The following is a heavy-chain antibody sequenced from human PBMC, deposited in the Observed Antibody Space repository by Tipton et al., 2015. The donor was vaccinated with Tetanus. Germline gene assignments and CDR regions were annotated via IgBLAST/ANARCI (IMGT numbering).Heavy chain of an antibody. Sequence: LRLSCTVSGDSITSSHYYWGWVRQTPGKGLEWIGSIYYSGSTYDSPSLKSRVTMSVDTSKNQFSLKLASATAADTAVYYCTRDPYYGGYGWFDPWGQGTLVSVSS. CDR3: TRDPYYGGYGWFDP. V-gene: IGHV4-39*07. CDR1: GDSITSSHYY. D-gene: IGHD2-21*01. J-gene: IGHJ5*02. CDR2: IYYSGST.